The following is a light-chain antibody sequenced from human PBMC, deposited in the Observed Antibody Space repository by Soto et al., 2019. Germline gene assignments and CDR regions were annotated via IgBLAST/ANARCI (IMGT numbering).Light chain of an antibody. Sequence: EIVMTQSPATLSVSPGERATPSCRASQSVSSNLAWYQQKPGQAPRLLIYGASTRATGIPARFSGSGSGTEFTLTISSLQSEDFAVYYCQQYNNWPGWTFGQGTKVEMK. V-gene: IGKV3-15*01. CDR3: QQYNNWPGWT. CDR1: QSVSSN. CDR2: GAS. J-gene: IGKJ1*01.